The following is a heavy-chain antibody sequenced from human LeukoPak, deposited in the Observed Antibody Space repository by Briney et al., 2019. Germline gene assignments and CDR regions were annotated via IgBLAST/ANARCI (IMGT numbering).Heavy chain of an antibody. CDR1: GYTFHNYG. CDR3: ARTSGVSAAGSPYYFDY. D-gene: IGHD6-13*01. CDR2: ISPYSGNT. J-gene: IGHJ4*02. Sequence: GASAKVSCKASGYTFHNYGISWVRQAPGQGLEWMGWISPYSGNTDYTERLQGRVTMTTDTSTTTAFMELRSLRSDDTAVYYCARTSGVSAAGSPYYFDYWGQGTLVTVSS. V-gene: IGHV1-18*01.